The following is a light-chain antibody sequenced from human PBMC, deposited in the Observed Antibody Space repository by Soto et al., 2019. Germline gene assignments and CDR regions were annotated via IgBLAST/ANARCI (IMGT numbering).Light chain of an antibody. V-gene: IGLV3-1*01. CDR2: QDS. J-gene: IGLJ1*01. CDR1: KLGDKY. CDR3: GTWDSSLSAGV. Sequence: SYELTQPPSVSVSPGQTASITCSGDKLGDKYACWYQQKPGQSPVLVIYQDSKRPSGIPDRFSGSKSGTSATLGITGLQTGDEADYYCGTWDSSLSAGVFGTGTKVTVL.